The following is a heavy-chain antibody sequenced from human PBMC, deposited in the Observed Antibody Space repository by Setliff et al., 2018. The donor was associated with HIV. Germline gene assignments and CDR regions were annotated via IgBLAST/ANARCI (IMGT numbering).Heavy chain of an antibody. Sequence: PSETLSLTCTVFGDSITSPDYYWAWIRQTPGKGLEWIAEINHSGSTNYNPSLKSRVTLSVDASKNQFSLKVKPVTAADTATYYCAKKGRYYYGSGVTTDYFDDWGQGTPVTVSS. D-gene: IGHD3-10*01. CDR3: AKKGRYYYGSGVTTDYFDD. CDR1: GDSITSPDYY. J-gene: IGHJ4*02. V-gene: IGHV4-34*01. CDR2: INHSGST.